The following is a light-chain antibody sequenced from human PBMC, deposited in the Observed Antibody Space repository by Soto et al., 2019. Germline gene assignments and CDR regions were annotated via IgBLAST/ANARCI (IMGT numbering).Light chain of an antibody. CDR1: QSVSSY. CDR2: DAS. V-gene: IGKV3-11*01. Sequence: EIVLTQSPATLSLSPGERATLSCRSSQSVSSYLAWYQQKPGQAPRLLIYDASNRATGIPARFSGSGSGTDFTLTTSSLEQEDFAVYYCQQRSNWHPGTVGPVTRLEIK. CDR3: QQRSNWHPGT. J-gene: IGKJ5*01.